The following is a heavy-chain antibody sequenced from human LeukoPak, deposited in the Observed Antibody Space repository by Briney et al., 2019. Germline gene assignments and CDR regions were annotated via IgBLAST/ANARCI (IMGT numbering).Heavy chain of an antibody. CDR3: AKQAYDSPRTDFDY. V-gene: IGHV3-30*18. Sequence: GGSLRLSCAASGFTFSSYGMHWVRQAPGKGLEWVAVISYDGSNKYYADSVKGRFTISRDNSKNTLYLQMNSLRAEGTAIYYCAKQAYDSPRTDFDYWGQGTLVTVSS. J-gene: IGHJ4*02. CDR2: ISYDGSNK. D-gene: IGHD3-22*01. CDR1: GFTFSSYG.